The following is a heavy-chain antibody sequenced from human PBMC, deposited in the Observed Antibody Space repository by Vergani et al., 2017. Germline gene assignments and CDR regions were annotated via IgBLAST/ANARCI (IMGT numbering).Heavy chain of an antibody. D-gene: IGHD6-13*01. Sequence: VQLVQSGAEVRKPGASVTVSCTASGYIFKNYYIHWLRQAPGQAFEWMGWINPNSGGTNYAQKFQGRVTMTRDTSISTAYMELSRLRSDDTAVYYCARESGRQQQLVHGYWGQGTLVTVSS. CDR1: GYIFKNYY. CDR3: ARESGRQQQLVHGY. J-gene: IGHJ4*02. V-gene: IGHV1-2*02. CDR2: INPNSGGT.